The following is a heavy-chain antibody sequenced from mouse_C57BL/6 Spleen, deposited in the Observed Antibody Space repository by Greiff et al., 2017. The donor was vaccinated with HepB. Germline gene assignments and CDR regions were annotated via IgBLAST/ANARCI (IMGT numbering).Heavy chain of an antibody. V-gene: IGHV1-80*01. CDR3: ARSGRPPYYFDY. CDR2: IYPGDGDT. CDR1: GYAFSSYW. D-gene: IGHD3-1*01. Sequence: QVQLKQSGAELVKPGASVKISCKASGYAFSSYWMNWVKQRPGKGLEWIGQIYPGDGDTNYNGKFKGKATLTADKSSSTAYMQLSSLTSEDSAVYFCARSGRPPYYFDYWGQGTTLTVSS. J-gene: IGHJ2*01.